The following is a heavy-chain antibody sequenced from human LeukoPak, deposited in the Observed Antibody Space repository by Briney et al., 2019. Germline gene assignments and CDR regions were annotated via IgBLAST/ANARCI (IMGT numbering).Heavy chain of an antibody. D-gene: IGHD3-22*01. Sequence: ASVKVSCKASGCTLTDYYMHWVRQAPGQGLEWMGRINPNSGGTNYAQKFQGRVTMTRDTSISTVYMELSRLRSDDTAVYYCARVGYYESSGYYEYWGQGTLVTVSS. CDR2: INPNSGGT. CDR3: ARVGYYESSGYYEY. J-gene: IGHJ4*02. V-gene: IGHV1-2*06. CDR1: GCTLTDYY.